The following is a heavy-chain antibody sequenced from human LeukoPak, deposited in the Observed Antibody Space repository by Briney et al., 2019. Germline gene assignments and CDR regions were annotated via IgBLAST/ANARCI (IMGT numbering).Heavy chain of an antibody. J-gene: IGHJ4*02. CDR3: ASYGNAWFLDH. D-gene: IGHD6-19*01. V-gene: IGHV1-18*01. CDR2: VSAYNGNT. Sequence: ASVKVSCKASGYTFTSYGISWVRQAPGQGLEWMGWVSAYNGNTNYAQKFQGRVTMTTDTSTTTAYMELRSLKSDDTAVYYCASYGNAWFLDHWGQGTLVTVSS. CDR1: GYTFTSYG.